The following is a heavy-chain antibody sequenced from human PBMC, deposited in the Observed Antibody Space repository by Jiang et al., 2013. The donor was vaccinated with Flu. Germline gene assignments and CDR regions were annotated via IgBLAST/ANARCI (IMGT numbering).Heavy chain of an antibody. J-gene: IGHJ4*02. CDR1: GFTFSSYA. D-gene: IGHD2-21*02. CDR3: AKVPYCGGDCYKYYFDY. V-gene: IGHV3-23*01. CDR2: ISGSGGST. Sequence: VQLLESGGGLVQPGGSLRLSCAASGFTFSSYAMSWVRQAPGKGLEWVSAISGSGGSTYYADSVKGRFTISRDNSKNTLYLQMNSLRAEDTAVYYCAKVPYCGGDCYKYYFDYWGQGTLVTVSS.